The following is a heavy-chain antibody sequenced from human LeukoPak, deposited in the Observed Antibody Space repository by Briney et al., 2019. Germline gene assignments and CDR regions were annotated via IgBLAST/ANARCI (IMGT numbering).Heavy chain of an antibody. CDR3: ANSPGPQQWLVLYNWFDP. V-gene: IGHV3-23*01. D-gene: IGHD6-19*01. CDR2: ISGSGGST. Sequence: PGGSLRLSCAASGFTFSSYAMSWVRQAPGKGLEWVSAISGSGGSTYYADSVKGRFTISRDNSKNTLYLQMNSLRAEDTAVYYCANSPGPQQWLVLYNWFDPWGQGTLVTVSS. CDR1: GFTFSSYA. J-gene: IGHJ5*02.